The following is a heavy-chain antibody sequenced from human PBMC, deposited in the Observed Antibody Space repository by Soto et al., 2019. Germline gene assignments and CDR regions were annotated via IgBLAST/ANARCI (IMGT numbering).Heavy chain of an antibody. CDR1: GGTFSSYA. D-gene: IGHD4-4*01. CDR2: IIPIFGTA. Sequence: SVKVSCKASGGTFSSYAISWVRQAPGQGLEWMGGIIPIFGTANYAQKFQGRVTITADESTSTAYMELSSLRSEDTAVYYCARGRGVYSNSYYYYGMDVWGQGTTVTVSS. V-gene: IGHV1-69*13. CDR3: ARGRGVYSNSYYYYGMDV. J-gene: IGHJ6*02.